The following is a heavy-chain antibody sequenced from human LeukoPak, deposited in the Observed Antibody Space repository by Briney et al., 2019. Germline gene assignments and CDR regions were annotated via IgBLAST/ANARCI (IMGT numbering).Heavy chain of an antibody. CDR3: ARHKDPASYYYYYGLDV. Sequence: SETLSLTCTLSGGSISSDSFYWGWIRQPPGKGLEWIGSIYYSGNTYCNPSLKSRVTISVDTSKNQFSLKLSSVTAADAVVYYCARHKDPASYYYYYGLDVWGQGTTVTVSS. V-gene: IGHV4-39*01. D-gene: IGHD6-6*01. CDR1: GGSISSDSFY. J-gene: IGHJ6*02. CDR2: IYYSGNT.